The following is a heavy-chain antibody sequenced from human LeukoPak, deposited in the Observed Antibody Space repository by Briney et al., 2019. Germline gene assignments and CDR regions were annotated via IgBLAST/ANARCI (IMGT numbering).Heavy chain of an antibody. J-gene: IGHJ4*02. CDR3: ARDQQDWNDVGIDY. CDR2: ISGDGGST. CDR1: GFTFDDYA. D-gene: IGHD1-1*01. Sequence: PGGSLRLSCAASGFTFDDYAMHWVRQAPGKGLEWVSLISGDGGSTYYADSVKGRFTISRDNSKNSLYLQMNSLRAEDTAVYYCARDQQDWNDVGIDYWGQGTLVTVSS. V-gene: IGHV3-43*02.